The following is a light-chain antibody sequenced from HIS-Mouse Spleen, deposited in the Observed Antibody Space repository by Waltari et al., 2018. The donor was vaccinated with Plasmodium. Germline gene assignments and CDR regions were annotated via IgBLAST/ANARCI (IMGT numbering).Light chain of an antibody. CDR1: ALPKQY. J-gene: IGLJ1*01. CDR2: KDS. CDR3: QSADSSGTYV. V-gene: IGLV3-25*03. Sequence: SYELTQPPSVSVSPGQTARITCSGDALPKQYAYLYQQKPGQAPVLVIYKDSERPAWIPERFSGSSSGTTVTLTIRGVQAEDEADYYCQSADSSGTYVFGTGTKVTVL.